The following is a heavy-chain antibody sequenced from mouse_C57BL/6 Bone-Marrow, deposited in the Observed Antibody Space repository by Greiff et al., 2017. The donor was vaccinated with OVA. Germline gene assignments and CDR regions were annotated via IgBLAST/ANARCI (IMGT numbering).Heavy chain of an antibody. D-gene: IGHD1-1*01. V-gene: IGHV2-6*01. CDR2: IWGVGST. Sequence: VQVVESGPGLVAPSQSLSITCTVSGFSLTSYGVDWVRQSPGKGLEWLGVIWGVGSTNYNSALKSRLSISKDNSKSQVFLKMNSLQTDDTAMYYCARSYYYGSSWYFDVWGTGTTVTVSS. CDR3: ARSYYYGSSWYFDV. J-gene: IGHJ1*03. CDR1: GFSLTSYG.